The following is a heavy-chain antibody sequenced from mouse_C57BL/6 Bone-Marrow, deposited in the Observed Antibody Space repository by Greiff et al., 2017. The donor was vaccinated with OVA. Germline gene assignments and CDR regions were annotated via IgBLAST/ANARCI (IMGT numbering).Heavy chain of an antibody. CDR3: ASYDGYPMDY. V-gene: IGHV5-12*01. J-gene: IGHJ4*01. CDR1: GFTFSDYY. D-gene: IGHD2-3*01. Sequence: DVKLVESGGGLVQPGGSLKLSCAASGFTFSDYYMYWVRQTPEKRLEWVAYISNGGGSTYYPDTVKGRFTISRDNAKNTLYLQMSRLKSEDTAMYYCASYDGYPMDYWGQGTSVTVSS. CDR2: ISNGGGST.